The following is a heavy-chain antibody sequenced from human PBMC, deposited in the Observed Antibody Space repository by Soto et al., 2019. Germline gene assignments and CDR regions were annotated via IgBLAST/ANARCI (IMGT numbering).Heavy chain of an antibody. V-gene: IGHV1-18*01. CDR1: GYTFTSYG. CDR2: ISAYNGNT. D-gene: IGHD6-13*01. Sequence: ASVKVSCKASGYTFTSYGISWVRQAPGQGLEWMGWISAYNGNTNYAQKLQGRVTMTTDTSTSTAYMELRSLRSDDTAVYYCARAMGSSSHYYYYYMDVWGKGTTVTVSS. J-gene: IGHJ6*03. CDR3: ARAMGSSSHYYYYYMDV.